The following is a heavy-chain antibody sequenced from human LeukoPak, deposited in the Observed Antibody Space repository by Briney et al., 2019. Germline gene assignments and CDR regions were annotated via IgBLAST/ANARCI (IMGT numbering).Heavy chain of an antibody. CDR3: ARDYQHRYCSSTSCYVLDY. CDR1: GGTFSSYA. Sequence: AASVTVSCKASGGTFSSYAISWVRQAPGQGLEWMGRIIPILGIANYAQKFQGRVTITADKSTSTAYMELSSLRSEDTAVYYCARDYQHRYCSSTSCYVLDYWGQGTLVTVSS. CDR2: IIPILGIA. V-gene: IGHV1-69*04. D-gene: IGHD2-2*01. J-gene: IGHJ4*02.